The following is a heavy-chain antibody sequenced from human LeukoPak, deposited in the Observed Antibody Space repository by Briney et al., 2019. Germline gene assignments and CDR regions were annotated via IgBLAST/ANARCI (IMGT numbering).Heavy chain of an antibody. CDR2: INHSGST. CDR3: ARGSPFGVDY. D-gene: IGHD3-3*01. Sequence: SETLSLTCTVSGGSISSYYWSWIRQPPGKGLEWIGEINHSGSTNYNPSLKSRVTISVDTSKNQFSLKLSSVTAADTAVYYCARGSPFGVDYWGQGTLVTVSS. V-gene: IGHV4-34*01. J-gene: IGHJ4*02. CDR1: GGSISSYY.